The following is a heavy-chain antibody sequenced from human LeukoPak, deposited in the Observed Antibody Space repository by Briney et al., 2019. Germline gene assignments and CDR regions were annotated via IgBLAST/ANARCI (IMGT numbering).Heavy chain of an antibody. CDR3: ARVPDYDFWSGYPDAFDI. Sequence: HPGGSLRLSCAASGFTFSSYSMNWVRQAPGKGLEWVSYISSSSSTIYYEDSVKGRFTISRDNDKNSLYLQMNSLRAEDTAVYYCARVPDYDFWSGYPDAFDIWGQGTMVTVSS. J-gene: IGHJ3*02. CDR2: ISSSSSTI. CDR1: GFTFSSYS. V-gene: IGHV3-48*01. D-gene: IGHD3-3*01.